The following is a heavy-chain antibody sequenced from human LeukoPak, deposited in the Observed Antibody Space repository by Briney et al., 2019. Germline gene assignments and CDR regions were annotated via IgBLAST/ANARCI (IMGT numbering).Heavy chain of an antibody. V-gene: IGHV1-2*02. D-gene: IGHD5-18*01. CDR1: GGTFSSYA. CDR3: AREIRGYSYGSLRYYYYMDV. J-gene: IGHJ6*03. CDR2: INPNSGGT. Sequence: GASVKVSCKASGGTFSSYAISWVRQAPGQGLEWMGWINPNSGGTNYAQKFQGRVTMTRDTSISTAYMELSRLRSGDTAVYYCAREIRGYSYGSLRYYYYMDVWGKGTTVTVSS.